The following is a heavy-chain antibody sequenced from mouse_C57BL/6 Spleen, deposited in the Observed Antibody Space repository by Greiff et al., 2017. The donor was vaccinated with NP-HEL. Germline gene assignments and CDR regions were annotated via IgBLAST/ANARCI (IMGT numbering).Heavy chain of an antibody. V-gene: IGHV1-22*01. CDR2: INPNNGGT. J-gene: IGHJ4*01. CDR3: AWGDGYLYAMDY. CDR1: GYTFTDYN. Sequence: EVKLQQSGPELVKPGASVKMSCKASGYTFTDYNMHWVKQSHGKSLEWIGYINPNNGGTSYNQKFKGKATLTVNKSSSTAYMELRSLTSEDSAVYYCAWGDGYLYAMDYWGQGTSVTVSS. D-gene: IGHD2-3*01.